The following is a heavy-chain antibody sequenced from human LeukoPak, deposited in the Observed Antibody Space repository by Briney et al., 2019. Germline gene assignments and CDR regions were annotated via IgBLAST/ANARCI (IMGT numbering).Heavy chain of an antibody. D-gene: IGHD3-3*01. Sequence: GASVKVSCKASGYTFTSYAMNWVRQAPGQGLEWMGWINTNTGNPTYAQGFTGRFVFSLDTSVSTAYLQISSLKAEDTAVYYCARDVLYYDFWSGYYDYYYYYYMDVWGKGTTVTVSS. V-gene: IGHV7-4-1*02. CDR3: ARDVLYYDFWSGYYDYYYYYYMDV. CDR2: INTNTGNP. J-gene: IGHJ6*03. CDR1: GYTFTSYA.